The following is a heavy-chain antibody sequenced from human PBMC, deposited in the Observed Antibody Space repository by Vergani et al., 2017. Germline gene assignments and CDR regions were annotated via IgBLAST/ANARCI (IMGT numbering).Heavy chain of an antibody. J-gene: IGHJ4*02. V-gene: IGHV4-59*02. D-gene: IGHD3-10*01. CDR3: ARSRIYYGAGSPDY. CDR1: GASVSSYY. CDR2: IHYAENS. Sequence: QVHLQESGPGLVKPSETLSLSCTVPGASVSSYYWSWTRQPPGRGLEWIGYIHYAENSIYNPSLKSRVTMSVDTSKNQFSLKLTSVTAADTAVYYCARSRIYYGAGSPDYWGQGTLVTVSS.